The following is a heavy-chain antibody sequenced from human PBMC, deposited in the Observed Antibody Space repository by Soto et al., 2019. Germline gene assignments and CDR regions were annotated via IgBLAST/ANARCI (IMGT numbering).Heavy chain of an antibody. CDR3: ARCQVTGWWLH. CDR1: GGSFSGYY. Sequence: QVQLQQWGAGLLKPSETLSLTCAVYGGSFSGYYWSWIRQPPGKGLEWIGEINHSGSTNYNPSLKRRVTISVDTSKNQFSLKLSSVTAADTAVYYCARCQVTGWWLHWGQGTLVTVSS. D-gene: IGHD1-20*01. J-gene: IGHJ1*01. V-gene: IGHV4-34*01. CDR2: INHSGST.